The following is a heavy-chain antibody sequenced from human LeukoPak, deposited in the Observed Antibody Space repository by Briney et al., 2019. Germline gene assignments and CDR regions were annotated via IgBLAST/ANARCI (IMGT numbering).Heavy chain of an antibody. D-gene: IGHD3-22*01. CDR1: GGSISSYY. V-gene: IGHV4-59*01. CDR2: MYNSGST. CDR3: ARAAHSYDSGTYSVQHYFDH. Sequence: SETLSLTCTVSGGSISSYYWSWIRQPPGKGREWIGYMYNSGSTNYNPSLKSRVTISVDTSKNHFSLTLSPVTAADTAVYYCARAAHSYDSGTYSVQHYFDHWGQGTLVTVSS. J-gene: IGHJ1*01.